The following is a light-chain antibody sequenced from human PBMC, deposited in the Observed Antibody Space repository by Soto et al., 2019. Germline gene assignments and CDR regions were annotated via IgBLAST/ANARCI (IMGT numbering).Light chain of an antibody. J-gene: IGLJ2*01. CDR1: NSDIGGYNY. V-gene: IGLV2-14*01. Sequence: QSVQTQPASMSGSPGQSVTISCTGTNSDIGGYNYVSWYQQHPDKAPNLIIYDVSDRPSGVSNRISGSKSGNTASLTISGLQAEDEADYYCSSYTSSSTLIFGGGTKVTVL. CDR2: DVS. CDR3: SSYTSSSTLI.